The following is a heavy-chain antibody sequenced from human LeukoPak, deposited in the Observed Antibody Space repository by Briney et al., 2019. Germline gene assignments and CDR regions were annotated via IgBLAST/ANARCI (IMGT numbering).Heavy chain of an antibody. V-gene: IGHV4-59*01. CDR1: DGSISSYY. D-gene: IGHD3-16*02. CDR2: VYDSGST. Sequence: SETLSLTCTVSDGSISSYYWSWLRQPPGKGLEWIGDVYDSGSTIYNTSLRRRVTMSVDTSRNQYSLKLSSVDAADTAVYFCARHYRGFTPGWFDDWGQGTLVTVSS. CDR3: ARHYRGFTPGWFDD. J-gene: IGHJ4*02.